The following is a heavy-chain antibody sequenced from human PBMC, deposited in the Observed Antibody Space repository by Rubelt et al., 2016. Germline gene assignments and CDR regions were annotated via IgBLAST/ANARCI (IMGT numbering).Heavy chain of an antibody. V-gene: IGHV1-18*01. CDR2: ISAYNGNT. D-gene: IGHD3-10*01. J-gene: IGHJ5*02. CDR1: GYTFTSYG. Sequence: QVQLVQSGSELKKPGASVKVSCKASGYTFTSYGISWVRQAPGQGLEWMGWISAYNGNTNYAQKLQGRVTMTTETSTSTAYRELRSLRSDDTAVYYWARCYGSGSYGNWFDPWGQGTLVTVSS. CDR3: ARCYGSGSYGNWFDP.